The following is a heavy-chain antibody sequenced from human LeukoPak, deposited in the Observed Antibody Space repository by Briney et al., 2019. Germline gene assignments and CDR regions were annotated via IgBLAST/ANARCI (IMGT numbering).Heavy chain of an antibody. V-gene: IGHV4-39*07. CDR3: ARGFDY. CDR1: GGSVSSGSYY. J-gene: IGHJ4*02. CDR2: INHGGST. Sequence: SETLSLTCTVSGGSVSSGSYYWSWIRQPPGKGLEWIGEINHGGSTNYNPSLKSRVTISVDTSKNQFSLKLSSVAAADTAVYYCARGFDYWGQGTLVTVSS.